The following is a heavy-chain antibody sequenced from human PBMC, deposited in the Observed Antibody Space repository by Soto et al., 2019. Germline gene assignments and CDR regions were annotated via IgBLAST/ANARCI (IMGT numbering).Heavy chain of an antibody. V-gene: IGHV3-11*01. D-gene: IGHD3-10*01. CDR2: IGTSGSPI. J-gene: IGHJ4*02. Sequence: QVQLVESGGGLVKPGGSLRLSCAASGFIFSDYYMSWIRQAPGKGLEWVSYIGTSGSPIYYADSVKGRFTISRDNTKNSVFLQMSSLRAEDSAVYYCARGSTDSYPGSRIFDFWGRGTLVTVSS. CDR1: GFIFSDYY. CDR3: ARGSTDSYPGSRIFDF.